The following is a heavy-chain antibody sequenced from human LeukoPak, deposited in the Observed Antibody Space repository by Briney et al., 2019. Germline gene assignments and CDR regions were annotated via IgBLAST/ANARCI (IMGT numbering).Heavy chain of an antibody. D-gene: IGHD3-9*01. J-gene: IGHJ4*02. Sequence: GESLKISCKGSGYSSTSYWIGWVRQMPGKGLEWMGIIYPGDSDTRYSPSFQGQVTISADKSISTAYLQWSSLKASDTAMYYCARRAGYDILTGEKYYFDYWGQGTLVTVSS. V-gene: IGHV5-51*01. CDR2: IYPGDSDT. CDR3: ARRAGYDILTGEKYYFDY. CDR1: GYSSTSYW.